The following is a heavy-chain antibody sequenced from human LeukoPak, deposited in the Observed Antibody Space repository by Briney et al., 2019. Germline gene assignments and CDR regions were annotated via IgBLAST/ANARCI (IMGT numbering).Heavy chain of an antibody. CDR3: AKVPNSGNYYYFDY. V-gene: IGHV3-23*01. CDR2: ISGSGTNT. D-gene: IGHD1-26*01. CDR1: GFTFSTYA. J-gene: IGHJ4*02. Sequence: GESLRLSCAASGFTFSTYAMSWVRQAPGKGLEWVSAISGSGTNTYYADSVKGRFTISRDNSKNTLYLQMNSLRAEDTAVYFCAKVPNSGNYYYFDYWGQGTPVTVSS.